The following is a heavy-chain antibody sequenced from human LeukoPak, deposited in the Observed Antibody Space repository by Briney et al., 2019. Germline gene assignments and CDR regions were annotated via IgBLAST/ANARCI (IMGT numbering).Heavy chain of an antibody. D-gene: IGHD6-19*01. CDR2: ISGSGGST. CDR1: GFTFSSYA. V-gene: IGHV3-23*01. J-gene: IGHJ4*02. Sequence: GGSLRLSCAASGFTFSSYAMSWVRQAPGKGLEWVSAISGSGGSTYYADSVKGRFTISRDNSKNTLYLQMNSLRAEDTAVYYCAKDDDRRIAVAGMGSFDYWGQGTLVTVSS. CDR3: AKDDDRRIAVAGMGSFDY.